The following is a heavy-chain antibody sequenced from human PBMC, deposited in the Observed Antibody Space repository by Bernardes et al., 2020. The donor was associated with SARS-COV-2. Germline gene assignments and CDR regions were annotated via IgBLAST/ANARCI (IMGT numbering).Heavy chain of an antibody. D-gene: IGHD3-22*01. CDR2: VYSSGNT. CDR1: GGSITGYY. V-gene: IGHV4-59*08. Sequence: TLSLTCTVSGGSITGYYWSWIRQPPGKGLEWIGYVYSSGNTNYNPSLKSRVTISVDTSKNQFSLKLRSMTAADTAVYYCARSYGYYETTWFYYGLDVWGQGTTVTVSS. J-gene: IGHJ6*02. CDR3: ARSYGYYETTWFYYGLDV.